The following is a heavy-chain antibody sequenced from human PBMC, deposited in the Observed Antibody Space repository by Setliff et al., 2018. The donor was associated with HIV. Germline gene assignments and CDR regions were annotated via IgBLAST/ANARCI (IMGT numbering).Heavy chain of an antibody. D-gene: IGHD5-12*01. V-gene: IGHV4-38-2*01. CDR1: GYSISSGYY. Sequence: SETLSLTCAVSGYSISSGYYWGWIRQPPGKGLEWIGSIYHSESTYYNPSLKSRVTMSVDTSKNQFSLKLSSVTAADTAVYYCASDISPDDGYNRLHYFDYWGQGTLVTVSS. J-gene: IGHJ4*02. CDR2: IYHSEST. CDR3: ASDISPDDGYNRLHYFDY.